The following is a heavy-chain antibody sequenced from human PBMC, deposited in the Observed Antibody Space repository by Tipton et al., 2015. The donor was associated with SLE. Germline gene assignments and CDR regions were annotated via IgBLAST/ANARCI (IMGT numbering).Heavy chain of an antibody. Sequence: TLSLTCNVSGDSVNSDTYYWSWIRQPPGKGLEWIGYVYYTGRTNYNPSLESRVSISVDTSKNQFSLRLNSVTATDTAVYYCARDYYDSGGYWGNYYYGMDVWGQGTTVTVS. CDR2: VYYTGRT. CDR1: GDSVNSDTYY. D-gene: IGHD3-22*01. J-gene: IGHJ6*02. CDR3: ARDYYDSGGYWGNYYYGMDV. V-gene: IGHV4-61*01.